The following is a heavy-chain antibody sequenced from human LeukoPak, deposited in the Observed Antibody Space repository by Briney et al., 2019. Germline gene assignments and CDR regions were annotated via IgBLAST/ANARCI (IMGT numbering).Heavy chain of an antibody. CDR2: VSFGGNTK. V-gene: IGHV3-30*10. Sequence: GGSLTLSCAASGFTFSNYPRHWVRQAPGKAPEWVAVVSFGGNTKHYIDSVKGRFTISRDNSKNTLYLQMNSLRVEDTSIYYCVIAAADTAYWGQGALVTVSS. J-gene: IGHJ4*01. CDR3: VIAAADTAY. D-gene: IGHD6-13*01. CDR1: GFTFSNYP.